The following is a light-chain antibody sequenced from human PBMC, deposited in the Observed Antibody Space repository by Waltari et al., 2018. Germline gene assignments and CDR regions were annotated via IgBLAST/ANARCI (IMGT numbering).Light chain of an antibody. CDR2: AAS. V-gene: IGKV3-20*01. CDR3: QQYGNLSRT. Sequence: EIVLTQSPGTLALSPGERAALSCRASQTLRNNYLAWYQQKPGQAPTLLIYAASSRATGIPDRFSGSGSATDFTLTISRLEPEDFAMYYCQQYGNLSRTFGQGTKLEI. J-gene: IGKJ2*01. CDR1: QTLRNNY.